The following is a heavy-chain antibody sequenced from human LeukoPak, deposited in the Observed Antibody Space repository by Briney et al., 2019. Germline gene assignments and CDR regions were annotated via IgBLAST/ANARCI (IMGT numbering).Heavy chain of an antibody. CDR1: GFTFTTYA. D-gene: IGHD6-19*01. CDR3: AKDREPDSGWNFDY. J-gene: IGHJ4*02. Sequence: PGGSLRLSCAASGFTFTTYAMNWVRQAPGKGRGWVSAILGGGNTYYAGSVKGRFTISRDTSKNTLYLQMSSLRVEDTAVYYCAKDREPDSGWNFDYWGQGTLVSVSS. CDR2: ILGGGNT. V-gene: IGHV3-23*01.